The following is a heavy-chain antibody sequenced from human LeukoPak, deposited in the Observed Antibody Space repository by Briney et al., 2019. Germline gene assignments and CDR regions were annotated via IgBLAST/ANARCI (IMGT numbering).Heavy chain of an antibody. CDR1: GFTFDDYA. CDR3: AKDLSSAITSALVLDV. V-gene: IGHV3-9*01. CDR2: ITWNRDNI. D-gene: IGHD3-22*01. Sequence: GGSLRLSCTVSGFTFDDYAMHWVRHTPGKGLEWVTGITWNRDNIGYGDSVKGRFTISRDNVKNVLYLQMNSLRPEDTALYYCAKDLSSAITSALVLDVWGQGTTVIVS. J-gene: IGHJ6*02.